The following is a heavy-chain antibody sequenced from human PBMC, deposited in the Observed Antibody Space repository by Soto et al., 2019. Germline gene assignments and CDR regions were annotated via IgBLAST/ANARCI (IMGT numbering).Heavy chain of an antibody. J-gene: IGHJ4*01. CDR2: IYYSGST. Sequence: PSLTCTVSGGSIRSGGYYWSWIRQHPGKGLEWIGYIYYSGSTYYNPSLKSRVTISVDTSKNQFSLKLSSVTAAETAVYYYARDGGKLFRWIDDWGHVPPVTVSS. CDR3: ARDGGKLFRWIDD. CDR1: GGSIRSGGYY. V-gene: IGHV4-31*03. D-gene: IGHD2-21*01.